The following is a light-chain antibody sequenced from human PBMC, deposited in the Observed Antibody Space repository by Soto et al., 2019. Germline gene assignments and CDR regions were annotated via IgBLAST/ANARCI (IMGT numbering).Light chain of an antibody. CDR2: AAS. Sequence: IQLTQSASFLSASVGDRVTITCRASQGISSYLAWYQQKPGKAPKLLIYAASTLQSGVPSRFSGSGSGTEFTLTISSLQPDDFATYYCQQYYTYWHMFGQGTKVDI. CDR3: QQYYTYWHM. CDR1: QGISSY. J-gene: IGKJ1*01. V-gene: IGKV1-9*01.